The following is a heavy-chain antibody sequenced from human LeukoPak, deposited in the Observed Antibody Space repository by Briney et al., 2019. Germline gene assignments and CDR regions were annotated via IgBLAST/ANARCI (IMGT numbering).Heavy chain of an antibody. V-gene: IGHV1-58*02. J-gene: IGHJ3*02. CDR1: GFTFTSSA. CDR3: GRDRCSSTNCHIPHPHRNDAFDI. CDR2: IVVGSGNT. Sequence: SVKVSCKASGFTFTSSAMQRVRQARGQRLEWIGWIVVGSGNTNYAQKFQERVTITRDMSTSTLYMELSSLRSEDTALYYCGRDRCSSTNCHIPHPHRNDAFDIWGQGTMVTVSS. D-gene: IGHD2-2*01.